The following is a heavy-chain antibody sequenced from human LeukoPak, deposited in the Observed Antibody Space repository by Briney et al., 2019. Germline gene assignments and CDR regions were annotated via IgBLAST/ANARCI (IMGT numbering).Heavy chain of an antibody. CDR2: ISAYNGNT. D-gene: IGHD2-2*02. Sequence: ASVNVSCKASGGTFSSYAISWVRQAPGQGLEWMGWISAYNGNTNYAQKLQGRVTMTTDTSTSTAYMELRSLRSDDTAVYYCARGFRLSAIEDWFDPWGQGTLVTVSS. V-gene: IGHV1-18*01. J-gene: IGHJ5*02. CDR3: ARGFRLSAIEDWFDP. CDR1: GGTFSSYA.